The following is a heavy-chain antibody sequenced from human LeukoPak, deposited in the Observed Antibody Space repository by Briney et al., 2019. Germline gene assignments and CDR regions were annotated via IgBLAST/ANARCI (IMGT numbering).Heavy chain of an antibody. CDR2: ISSSGSTI. V-gene: IGHV3-48*03. CDR3: ARDVVAAIKRILFDY. CDR1: GFTFSSYE. D-gene: IGHD2-15*01. Sequence: GGSLRLSCAASGFTFSSYEMNWVRQAPGKGLEWVSYISSSGSTIYYADSVKGRFTISRDNAKNSLYLQMNSLRAEDTAVYYCARDVVAAIKRILFDYWGQGTLVTVSS. J-gene: IGHJ4*02.